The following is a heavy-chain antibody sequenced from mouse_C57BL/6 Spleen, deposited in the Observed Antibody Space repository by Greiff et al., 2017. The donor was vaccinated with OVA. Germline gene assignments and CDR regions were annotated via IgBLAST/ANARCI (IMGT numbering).Heavy chain of an antibody. CDR2: ISSGSSTI. Sequence: EVKLMESGGGLVKPGGSLKLSCAASGFTFSDYGMHWVRQAPEKGLEWVAYISSGSSTIYYADTVKGRFTISRDNAKNTLFLQMTSLRSEDTAMYYCGRGDLWFGYWGQGTLVTVSA. V-gene: IGHV5-17*01. CDR3: GRGDLWFGY. J-gene: IGHJ3*01. CDR1: GFTFSDYG.